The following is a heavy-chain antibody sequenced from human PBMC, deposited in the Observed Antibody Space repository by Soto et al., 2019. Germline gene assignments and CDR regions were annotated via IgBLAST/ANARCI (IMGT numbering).Heavy chain of an antibody. D-gene: IGHD3-10*01. CDR2: IYPDDSDI. CDR1: GYSFSIYW. Sequence: XESLKISCKGCGYSFSIYWISWVRQMPGKGLEWMGIIYPDDSDIRYSPSFQGQVTVSADKSISTAYLQWSSLKASDTAIYYCARQYGSGSFDYWGQGTLVTVSS. CDR3: ARQYGSGSFDY. V-gene: IGHV5-51*01. J-gene: IGHJ4*02.